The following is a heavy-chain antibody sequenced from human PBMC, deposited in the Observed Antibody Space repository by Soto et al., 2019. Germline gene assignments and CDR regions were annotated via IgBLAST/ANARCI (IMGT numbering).Heavy chain of an antibody. D-gene: IGHD2-15*01. CDR3: ATLPPRIVVVVLPIPT. CDR1: GASISSTNW. Sequence: QVQLQESGPRLVKPSGTLSLTCAVSGASISSTNWWTWVRQPPGKGLEWIGEIYHTGSTKYNPSLKVRVTISRDKSNNQSSLNLSSVTAADTAVYYCATLPPRIVVVVLPIPTWGQGTLVTVSS. V-gene: IGHV4-4*02. CDR2: IYHTGST. J-gene: IGHJ4*02.